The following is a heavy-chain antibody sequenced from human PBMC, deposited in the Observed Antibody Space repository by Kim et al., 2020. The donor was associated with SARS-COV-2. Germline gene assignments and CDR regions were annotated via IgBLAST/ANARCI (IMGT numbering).Heavy chain of an antibody. CDR3: AKDMGFYDSSGYLDY. CDR2: ISGDGGST. J-gene: IGHJ4*02. Sequence: GGSLRLSCAASGFTFDDYAMHWVRQAPGKGLEWVSLISGDGGSTYYADSVKGRFTISRDNSKNSLYLQMNSLRTEDTALYYCAKDMGFYDSSGYLDYWGQGTLVTVSS. V-gene: IGHV3-43*02. CDR1: GFTFDDYA. D-gene: IGHD3-22*01.